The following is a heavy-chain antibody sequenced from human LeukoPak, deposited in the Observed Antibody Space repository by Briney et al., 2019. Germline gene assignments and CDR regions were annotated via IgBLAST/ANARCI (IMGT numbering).Heavy chain of an antibody. V-gene: IGHV3-7*01. D-gene: IGHD3-3*01. J-gene: IGHJ4*02. CDR3: ARDFGPYDFWTDY. CDR2: IKQDGSEK. Sequence: GGSLRLSCAASGFTFSSYWMSWVRQAPGKGLEWAANIKQDGSEKYYVDSVKGRFTISRDNAKNSLYLQMNSLRAEDTAVYYCARDFGPYDFWTDYWGQGTLVTVSS. CDR1: GFTFSSYW.